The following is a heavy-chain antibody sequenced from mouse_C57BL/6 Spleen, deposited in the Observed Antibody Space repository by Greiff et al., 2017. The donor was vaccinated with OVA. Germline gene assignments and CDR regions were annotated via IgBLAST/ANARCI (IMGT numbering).Heavy chain of an antibody. CDR1: GYTFTSYG. V-gene: IGHV1-81*01. Sequence: VQLVESGAELARPGASVKLSCKASGYTFTSYGISWVKQRTGQGLEWIGEIYPRSGNTYYNEKFKGKATLTADKSSSTAYMELRSLTSEDSAVYFCARSTAQASAYWGQGTLVTVSA. J-gene: IGHJ3*01. CDR2: IYPRSGNT. CDR3: ARSTAQASAY. D-gene: IGHD3-2*02.